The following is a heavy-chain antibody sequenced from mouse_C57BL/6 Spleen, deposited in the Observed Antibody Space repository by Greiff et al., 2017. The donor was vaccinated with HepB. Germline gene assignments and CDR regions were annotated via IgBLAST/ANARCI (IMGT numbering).Heavy chain of an antibody. CDR1: GYTFTDYN. V-gene: IGHV1-18*01. Sequence: RVEPGASVKIPCKASGYTFTDYNMDWVKQSHGKSLEWIGDINPNNGGTIYNQKFKGKATLTVDKSSSTAYMELRSLTSEDTAVYYCARENRDYFDYWGQGTTLTVSS. CDR2: INPNNGGT. CDR3: ARENRDYFDY. J-gene: IGHJ2*01.